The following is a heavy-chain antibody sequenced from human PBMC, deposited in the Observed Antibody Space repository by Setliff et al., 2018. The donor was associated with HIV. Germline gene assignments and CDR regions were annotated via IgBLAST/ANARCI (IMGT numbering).Heavy chain of an antibody. CDR1: GGSFSGRY. Sequence: SSETLSLTCAVYGGSFSGRYWSWIRQPPGKGLEWIGEINHSGSTNYNPSLKSRVTISVDTSKNQFSLKLSSVTVADTAVYYCARGRRGWLVTSLDYWGLGTLVTVSS. CDR3: ARGRRGWLVTSLDY. D-gene: IGHD3-22*01. V-gene: IGHV4-34*01. J-gene: IGHJ4*02. CDR2: INHSGST.